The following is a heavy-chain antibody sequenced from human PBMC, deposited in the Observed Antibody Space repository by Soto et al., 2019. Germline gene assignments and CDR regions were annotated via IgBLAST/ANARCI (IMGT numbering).Heavy chain of an antibody. CDR3: AKFHPRGAFDP. J-gene: IGHJ5*02. V-gene: IGHV3-30*18. D-gene: IGHD3-10*01. CDR2: ISYDGSNK. Sequence: VQLVESGGGLVKPGGSLRLSCAASGFTFSSYGMHWVRQAPGKGLEWVAVISYDGSNKYYADSVKGRFTISRDNSKNTLYLQMNSLRAEDTAVYYCAKFHPRGAFDPWGQGTLVTVSS. CDR1: GFTFSSYG.